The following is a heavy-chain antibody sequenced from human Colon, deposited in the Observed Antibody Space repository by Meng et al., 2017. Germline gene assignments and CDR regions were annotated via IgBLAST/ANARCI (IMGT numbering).Heavy chain of an antibody. J-gene: IGHJ5*02. D-gene: IGHD4-17*01. Sequence: QQGGAGLLKPSAPLSLTCAVSGGSFSGFYWSWIRQPPGKGLEWIGEIDHFGISNYNSSLKGRLTMSVDTSKKQISLTLTSVTAADTAVYYCATGLRHGDWFDPWGPGTLVTVSS. V-gene: IGHV4-34*02. CDR1: GGSFSGFY. CDR3: ATGLRHGDWFDP. CDR2: IDHFGIS.